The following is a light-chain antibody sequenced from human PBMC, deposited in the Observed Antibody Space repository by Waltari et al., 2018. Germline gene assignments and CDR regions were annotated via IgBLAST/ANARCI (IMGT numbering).Light chain of an antibody. CDR3: QQHYSRWT. CDR2: GAS. V-gene: IGKV1-5*03. Sequence: DIQLTQSPSTLSASVGDRVTITCRASQSIRGSLAWYQQKPGKAPTILIYGASTLQRGVPSRFSGSGTGTEFTLTITSLQPDDFATYYCQQHYSRWTFGQGTRVEIK. J-gene: IGKJ1*01. CDR1: QSIRGS.